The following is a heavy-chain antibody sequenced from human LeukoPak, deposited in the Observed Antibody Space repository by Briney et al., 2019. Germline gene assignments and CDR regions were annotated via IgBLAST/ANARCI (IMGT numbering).Heavy chain of an antibody. CDR1: GYTFTAYY. CDR2: INPNSGGT. D-gene: IGHD7-27*01. Sequence: ASVKVSCKASGYTFTAYYMNWVRQAPGQGLEWMGWINPNSGGTNYAQKFQGRVTMTRDTSISTVYMELNSLRSDDTAVYYCARRLTGVDYWGQGTLVTVSS. V-gene: IGHV1-2*02. J-gene: IGHJ4*02. CDR3: ARRLTGVDY.